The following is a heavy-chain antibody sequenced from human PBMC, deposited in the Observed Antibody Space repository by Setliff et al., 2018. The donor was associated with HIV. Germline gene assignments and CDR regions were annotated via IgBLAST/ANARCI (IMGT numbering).Heavy chain of an antibody. CDR3: AKGAGFYGDYTFDY. CDR2: IYYSGST. CDR1: GGSISSDY. Sequence: SETLSLTCTVSGGSISSDYWSWIRQPPGKGLEWIGYIYYSGSTNYNPSLQSRVSISMDASKNKFSLKVTSVTSADTAVYYCAKGAGFYGDYTFDYWGQGHLVTVSS. D-gene: IGHD4-17*01. V-gene: IGHV4-59*03. J-gene: IGHJ4*02.